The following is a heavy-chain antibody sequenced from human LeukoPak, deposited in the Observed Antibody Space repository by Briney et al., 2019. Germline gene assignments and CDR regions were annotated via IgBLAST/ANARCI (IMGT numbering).Heavy chain of an antibody. CDR2: ISGSGGST. V-gene: IGHV3-23*01. D-gene: IGHD3-10*01. Sequence: SGGSLRLSCAASGFTFSSYAMSWVRQAPGQGLEWVSAISGSGGSTYYADSVKGRFTTSRDNSKNTLYLQMNSLRAEDTAVYYCAKEITYYYGSEFDYWGQGTLVTVSS. J-gene: IGHJ4*02. CDR3: AKEITYYYGSEFDY. CDR1: GFTFSSYA.